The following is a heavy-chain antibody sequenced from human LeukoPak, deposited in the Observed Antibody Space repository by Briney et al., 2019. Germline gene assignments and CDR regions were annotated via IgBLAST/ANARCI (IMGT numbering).Heavy chain of an antibody. D-gene: IGHD1-26*01. CDR2: ISYDGSNK. CDR1: GFTFSAYG. J-gene: IGHJ6*02. V-gene: IGHV3-30*18. Sequence: GRSLRLSCVGSGFTFSAYGMHRVRQAPGKGLEWVAVISYDGSNKYYADSVKGRFTISRDNSKNTLYLQMTSLRAEDTAVYSCSKDHKWELDYDYYGVDVWGQGTTVTVSS. CDR3: SKDHKWELDYDYYGVDV.